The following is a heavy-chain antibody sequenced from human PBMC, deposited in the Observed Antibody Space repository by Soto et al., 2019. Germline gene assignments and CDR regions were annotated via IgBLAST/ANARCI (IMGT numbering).Heavy chain of an antibody. Sequence: SLRLSCAASGFTFDDYAMHWVRQAPGKGLEWVSGISRNSGSIGYADSVKGRFTISRDNAKNSLYLQMNSLRAEDTALYYCAKDEGPMWNGVATNAFDIRAQRTTVPVS. CDR2: ISRNSGSI. V-gene: IGHV3-9*01. CDR1: GFTFDDYA. J-gene: IGHJ3*02. D-gene: IGHD5-12*01. CDR3: AKDEGPMWNGVATNAFDI.